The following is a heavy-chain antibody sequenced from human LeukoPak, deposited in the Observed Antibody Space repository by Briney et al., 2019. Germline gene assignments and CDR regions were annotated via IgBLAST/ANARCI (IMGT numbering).Heavy chain of an antibody. CDR1: GYTFTDCY. J-gene: IGHJ4*02. Sequence: ASVKVSCKTSGYTFTDCYMHWVRQAPGQGLEWMGCINPNSGDTNYAQKFQGRVTMTRDTSITTAYMELSRLKSDDTAVYYCASISHVWSGYYTAHFDYWGQGTLVTVSS. D-gene: IGHD3-3*02. CDR3: ASISHVWSGYYTAHFDY. V-gene: IGHV1-2*02. CDR2: INPNSGDT.